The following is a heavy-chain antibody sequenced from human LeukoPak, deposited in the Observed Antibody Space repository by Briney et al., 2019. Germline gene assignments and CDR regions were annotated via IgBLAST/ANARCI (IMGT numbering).Heavy chain of an antibody. CDR2: ISWNSGYI. CDR3: AKVRGTYSSGYFFDY. J-gene: IGHJ4*02. D-gene: IGHD6-19*01. Sequence: GGSLRLSCAAPGFTFDNYAMHWFRQAPGKGLEWLSIISWNSGYIGYADSVKGRFTISRDNAKKSLDLQMNSLRAEDTAFYYCAKVRGTYSSGYFFDYWGQGTLVTVSS. CDR1: GFTFDNYA. V-gene: IGHV3-9*01.